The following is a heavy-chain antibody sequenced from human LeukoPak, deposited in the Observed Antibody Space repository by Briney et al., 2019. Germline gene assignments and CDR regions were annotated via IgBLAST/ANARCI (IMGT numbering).Heavy chain of an antibody. J-gene: IGHJ4*02. CDR3: ASTSPYCSSTSCYTFDY. V-gene: IGHV1-2*02. Sequence: ASVKVSCKASGYTFTGYYMHWVRQAPGQGLEWMGWINPNSGGTNYAQKFQGRVTMTRDTSISTAYMELGRLRSDDTAVYYCASTSPYCSSTSCYTFDYWGQGTLVTVSS. CDR2: INPNSGGT. D-gene: IGHD2-2*02. CDR1: GYTFTGYY.